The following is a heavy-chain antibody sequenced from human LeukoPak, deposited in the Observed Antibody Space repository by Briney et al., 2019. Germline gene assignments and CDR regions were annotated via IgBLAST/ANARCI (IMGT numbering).Heavy chain of an antibody. J-gene: IGHJ4*02. D-gene: IGHD3-22*01. CDR3: ARAYSGYDSSGYYPFDY. CDR2: INHSGST. Sequence: PSQTLSLTCTVSGGSISSGGYYWSWIRQPPGKGLEWTGEINHSGSTNYNPSLKSRVTISVDTSKNQFSLKLSSVTAADTAVYYCARAYSGYDSSGYYPFDYWGQGTLVTVSS. V-gene: IGHV4-30-2*01. CDR1: GGSISSGGYY.